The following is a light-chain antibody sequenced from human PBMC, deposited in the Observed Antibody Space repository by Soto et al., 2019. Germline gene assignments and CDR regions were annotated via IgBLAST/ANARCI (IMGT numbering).Light chain of an antibody. J-gene: IGLJ1*01. Sequence: QSALTQPASVSGSPGQSITISCTGTSSDICGYNFVSWYQHHPGKAPKLLIHDVSNRPSGVSSRFSGSKSGNTASLTISGLQAEDEADYYCNSYRTVSTYVFGTGTKLTVL. V-gene: IGLV2-14*03. CDR2: DVS. CDR3: NSYRTVSTYV. CDR1: SSDICGYNF.